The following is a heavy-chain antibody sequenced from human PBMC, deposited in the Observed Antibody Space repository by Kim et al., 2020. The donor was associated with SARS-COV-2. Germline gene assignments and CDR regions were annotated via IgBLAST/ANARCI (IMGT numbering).Heavy chain of an antibody. CDR2: GSGT. CDR3: AKQGFFDY. V-gene: IGHV3-23*01. J-gene: IGHJ4*02. Sequence: GSGTYYADSGKGQFTISRDNSKNTLYLQMNSLRAEDTAVYYCAKQGFFDYWGQGTLVTVSS.